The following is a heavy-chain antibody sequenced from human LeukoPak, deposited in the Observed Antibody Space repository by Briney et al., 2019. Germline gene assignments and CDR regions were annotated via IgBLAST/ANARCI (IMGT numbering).Heavy chain of an antibody. V-gene: IGHV1-69*04. Sequence: GASVKVSCKASGYTFTSYGISWVRQAPGQGLEWMGRIIPILGIANYAQKFQGRVTITADKSTSTAYMELSSLRSEDTAVYYCASPINYGSGSYHYYGMDVWGQGTTVTVSS. CDR2: IIPILGIA. J-gene: IGHJ6*02. D-gene: IGHD3-10*01. CDR3: ASPINYGSGSYHYYGMDV. CDR1: GYTFTSYG.